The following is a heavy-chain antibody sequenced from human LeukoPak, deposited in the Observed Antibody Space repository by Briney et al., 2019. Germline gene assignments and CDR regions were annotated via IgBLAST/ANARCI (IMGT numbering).Heavy chain of an antibody. CDR2: INPNSGGT. CDR3: ARGSWFGEKDFDY. Sequence: ASVKVSCKAPGYTFTGYYMHWVRQAPGQGLEWMGRINPNSGGTDYAQKFQGRVTMTRDTSISTAYMELSRLRSDDTAVYYCARGSWFGEKDFDYWGQGTLVTVSS. J-gene: IGHJ4*02. CDR1: GYTFTGYY. V-gene: IGHV1-2*06. D-gene: IGHD3-10*01.